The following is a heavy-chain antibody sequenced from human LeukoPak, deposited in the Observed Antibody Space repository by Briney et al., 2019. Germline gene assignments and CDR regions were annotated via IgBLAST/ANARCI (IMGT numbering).Heavy chain of an antibody. CDR1: GFSLSTYA. CDR3: ARNRMTAVGVDAFDI. Sequence: PGGSLRLSCAASGFSLSTYAMSWVRQAPGKGPEWVSAISGAGSRTYYADSVKGQFTISRDNSKNTLYLQMDSLRAEDTAVYYCARNRMTAVGVDAFDIWGQGTMVTVSS. V-gene: IGHV3-23*01. D-gene: IGHD2-21*02. CDR2: ISGAGSRT. J-gene: IGHJ3*02.